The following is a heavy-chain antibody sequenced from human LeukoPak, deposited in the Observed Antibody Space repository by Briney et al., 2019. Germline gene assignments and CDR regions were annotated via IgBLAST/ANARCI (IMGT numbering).Heavy chain of an antibody. J-gene: IGHJ5*02. CDR1: GFTFSSYG. V-gene: IGHV3-48*01. D-gene: IGHD6-13*01. CDR2: ISSSSSTI. CDR3: AGGYSSSSRLNWFDP. Sequence: GGSLRLSCAASGFTFSSYGMNWVRQAPGKGLEWVSYISSSSSTIYYADSVKGRFTISRDNAKNSLYLQMNSLRAEDTAVYYCAGGYSSSSRLNWFDPWGQGTLVTVSS.